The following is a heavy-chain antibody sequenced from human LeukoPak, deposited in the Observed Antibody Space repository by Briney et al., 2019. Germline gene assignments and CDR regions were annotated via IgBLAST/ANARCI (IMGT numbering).Heavy chain of an antibody. J-gene: IGHJ4*02. CDR3: ARFDYYGSGSVDY. CDR2: IISDGSFT. D-gene: IGHD3-10*01. Sequence: GGSLRLSCAASAFTFSTTWMHWVRQAPGKGLVWVSRIISDGSFTTYADSVKGRFTISRDNAKNSLYLQMNSLRAEDTAVYYCARFDYYGSGSVDYWGQGTLVTVSS. CDR1: AFTFSTTW. V-gene: IGHV3-74*01.